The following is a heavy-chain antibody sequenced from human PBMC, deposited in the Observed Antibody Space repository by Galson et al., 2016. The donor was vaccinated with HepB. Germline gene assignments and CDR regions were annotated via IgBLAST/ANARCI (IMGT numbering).Heavy chain of an antibody. Sequence: SLRLSCAASGFTFSNYAMNWVRQAPGKGLEWVSGISGSGASTYYADSVKGRFTVSRDKSKNTLYPLRNSLRVEDTAVSYCAKGGDYDNGDQGTLITVSS. D-gene: IGHD4-17*01. J-gene: IGHJ4*02. CDR2: ISGSGAST. V-gene: IGHV3-23*01. CDR3: AKGGDYDN. CDR1: GFTFSNYA.